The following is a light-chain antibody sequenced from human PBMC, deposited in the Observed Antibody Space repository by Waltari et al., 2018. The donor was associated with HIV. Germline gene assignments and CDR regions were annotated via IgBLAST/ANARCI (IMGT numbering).Light chain of an antibody. V-gene: IGLV2-8*01. CDR2: EVN. J-gene: IGLJ2*01. CDR3: NSYGGNINFT. CDR1: SSDPAVYNY. Sequence: QSALTQPPSASGSPGQSVTISCTGISSDPAVYNYVSWYQQHPGKAPKLIIYEVNKRSSGVPDRFSGSKSGNTASLTVSGLQAEDEAEYYCNSYGGNINFTFGGGTKLTVL.